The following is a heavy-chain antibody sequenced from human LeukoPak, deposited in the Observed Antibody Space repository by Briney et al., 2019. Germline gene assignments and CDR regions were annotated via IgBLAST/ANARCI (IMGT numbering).Heavy chain of an antibody. D-gene: IGHD2/OR15-2a*01. CDR3: ARGKTSQNIVTRKTYNWFDP. CDR1: GFTFSSQW. V-gene: IGHV3-21*01. J-gene: IGHJ5*02. Sequence: GGSLRLSCAASGFTFSSQWMSWVRQAPGKGLEWVSSISSSSDYIYYADSVKGRFTISRDNAKNSLYLQMKSLRAEDTAVYYCARGKTSQNIVTRKTYNWFDPWGQGTLVTVSS. CDR2: ISSSSDYI.